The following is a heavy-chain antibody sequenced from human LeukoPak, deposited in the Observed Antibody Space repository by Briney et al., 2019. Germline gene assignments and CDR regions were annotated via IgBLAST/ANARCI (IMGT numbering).Heavy chain of an antibody. D-gene: IGHD1-26*01. J-gene: IGHJ4*02. CDR2: IRSDGYHT. Sequence: GGSLRLSCGASGFIFDTHDMHWVRHAPGKWLEWVAFIRSDGYHTYYADYVKGRFTITRDNSKNTLYLQMNSLRLEDMALYYCAKPSGSGVDYWGRGTRVTVSS. V-gene: IGHV3-30*02. CDR1: GFIFDTHD. CDR3: AKPSGSGVDY.